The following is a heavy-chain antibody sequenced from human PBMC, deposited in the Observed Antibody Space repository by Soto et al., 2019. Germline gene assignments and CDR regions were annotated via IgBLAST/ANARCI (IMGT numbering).Heavy chain of an antibody. CDR1: GGTFSSYA. Sequence: SVKVSCKASGGTFSSYAISWVRQAPGQGLEWMGGIIPIFGTANYAQKFQGRVTITADESTSTAYMELSSLRSEDTAVYYCASTATYYYDSSGYYFDYWGQGTLVTVSS. CDR3: ASTATYYYDSSGYYFDY. CDR2: IIPIFGTA. V-gene: IGHV1-69*13. J-gene: IGHJ4*02. D-gene: IGHD3-22*01.